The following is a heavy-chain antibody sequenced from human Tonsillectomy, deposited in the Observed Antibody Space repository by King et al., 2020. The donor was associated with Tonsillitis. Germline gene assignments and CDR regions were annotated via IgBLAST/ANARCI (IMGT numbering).Heavy chain of an antibody. CDR2: ISWNSDNI. V-gene: IGHV3-9*01. CDR3: AKGTAAVTERGAFDI. J-gene: IGHJ3*02. CDR1: GFTFDDYA. Sequence: VQLVESGGGLVQPGRSLSLSCEASGFTFDDYAMHWGRQAPGEGLEWVSGISWNSDNIGYGDSVKGRFTISRDNAKNSLYLQMSSLRPEETALYYCAKGTAAVTERGAFDIWGQGTMVTVSS. D-gene: IGHD6-13*01.